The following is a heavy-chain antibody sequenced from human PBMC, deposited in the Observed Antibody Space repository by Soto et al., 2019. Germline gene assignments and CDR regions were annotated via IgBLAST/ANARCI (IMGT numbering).Heavy chain of an antibody. D-gene: IGHD5-12*01. CDR1: GFTFSSYS. V-gene: IGHV3-21*01. J-gene: IGHJ3*02. CDR3: ARDSYSGYDLLPVHAFDI. Sequence: GGSLRLSCAASGFTFSSYSMNWVRQAPGKGLEWVSSISSSSSYIYYADSVKGRFTISRDNAKNSLYLQMNSLRAEDTAVYYCARDSYSGYDLLPVHAFDIWGQGTMVTVSS. CDR2: ISSSSSYI.